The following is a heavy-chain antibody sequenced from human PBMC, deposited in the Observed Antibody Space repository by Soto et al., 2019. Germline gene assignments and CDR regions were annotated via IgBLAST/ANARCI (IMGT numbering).Heavy chain of an antibody. CDR3: ARGANRYSSSWTS. CDR2: ISAYNGNT. CDR1: GGTFSSYA. Sequence: ASVKVSCKASGGTFSSYAISWVRQAPGQGLEWMGWISAYNGNTNYAQKLQGRVTMTTDTSTSTAYMELRSLRSDDTAVYYCARGANRYSSSWTSWGQGTLVTVSS. J-gene: IGHJ4*02. V-gene: IGHV1-18*01. D-gene: IGHD6-13*01.